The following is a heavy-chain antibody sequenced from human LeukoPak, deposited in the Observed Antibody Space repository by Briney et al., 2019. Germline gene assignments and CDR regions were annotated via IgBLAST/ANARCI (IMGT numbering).Heavy chain of an antibody. D-gene: IGHD3-3*01. CDR1: GGSISSGSYY. Sequence: SETLSLTCTVSGGSISSGSYYWSWIRQPAGKGLEWIGRIYTSGSTNYNPSLKSRVTISVDTSKDQFSLKLSSVTAADTAVYYCARSRTVFGVAPYYYYKDVWGKGTTVTVSS. CDR3: ARSRTVFGVAPYYYYKDV. CDR2: IYTSGST. J-gene: IGHJ6*03. V-gene: IGHV4-61*02.